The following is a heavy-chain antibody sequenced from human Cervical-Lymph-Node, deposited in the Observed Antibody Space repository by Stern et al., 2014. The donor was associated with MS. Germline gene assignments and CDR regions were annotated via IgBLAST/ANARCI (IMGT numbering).Heavy chain of an antibody. J-gene: IGHJ4*02. Sequence: QVQLVEPGAEVKKPGSSVKASCKASGGPLSSYAISGVRQAPGQGLERMGGIFPILGPAHEAQKFQGRGTNDVGASTSTAYKELSSLRSEDTAVYYCARDHDYWGQGTLVTVSS. CDR3: ARDHDY. CDR2: IFPILGPA. CDR1: GGPLSSYA. V-gene: IGHV1-69*01.